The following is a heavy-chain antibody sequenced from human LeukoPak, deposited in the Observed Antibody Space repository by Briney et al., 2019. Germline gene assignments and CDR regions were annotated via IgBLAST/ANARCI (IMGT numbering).Heavy chain of an antibody. J-gene: IGHJ4*02. CDR1: GFSFSNYA. D-gene: IGHD4-17*01. CDR2: ITSSGGAT. V-gene: IGHV3-23*01. CDR3: AKRSSTTVTIDY. Sequence: PGGSLRLSCAASGFSFSNYAMSWVRQAPGKGLEWVSAITSSGGATYYADFVKGRFTISRDNSKNTLYLQINSLRAEDTAVYYCAKRSSTTVTIDYWGQGTLVTVSS.